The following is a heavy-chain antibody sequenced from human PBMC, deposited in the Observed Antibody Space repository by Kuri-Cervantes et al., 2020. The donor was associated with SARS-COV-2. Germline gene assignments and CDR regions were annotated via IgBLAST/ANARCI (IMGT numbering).Heavy chain of an antibody. CDR3: ARGRSARSLYGSGRDFDY. J-gene: IGHJ4*02. Sequence: ESLKISCTVSGGSISSSSYYWGWIRQPPGKGLEWIGSIYYSGSTYYNPSLKSRVTISVDTSKNQFSLKLSSVTAADTAVYYCARGRSARSLYGSGRDFDYWGQGTLVTVSS. D-gene: IGHD3-10*01. CDR2: IYYSGST. V-gene: IGHV4-39*01. CDR1: GGSISSSSYY.